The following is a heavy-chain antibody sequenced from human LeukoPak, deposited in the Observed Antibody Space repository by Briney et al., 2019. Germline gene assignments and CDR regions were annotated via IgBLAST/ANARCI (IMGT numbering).Heavy chain of an antibody. CDR3: TRVSDDGSSHRAFHY. J-gene: IGHJ4*02. D-gene: IGHD3-22*01. CDR2: IYSVGTT. CDR1: GFTVTNNF. Sequence: GGSLRLSCAASGFTVTNNFMSGVPQAPGRELEWVTVIYSVGTTFYPHSVKGGCTISTDISNNTLYLQINRLRAEDTAVYYCTRVSDDGSSHRAFHYWGQGTLVPVSS. V-gene: IGHV3-66*01.